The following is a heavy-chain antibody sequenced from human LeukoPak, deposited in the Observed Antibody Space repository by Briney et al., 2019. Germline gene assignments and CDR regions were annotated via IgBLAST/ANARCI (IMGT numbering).Heavy chain of an antibody. CDR1: GLTFSSYA. J-gene: IGHJ4*02. V-gene: IGHV3-30-3*01. D-gene: IGHD1-14*01. CDR2: ISYDGSNK. Sequence: QPGRSLRLSCAASGLTFSSYAMHWVRQAPGKGLEWVAVISYDGSNKYYADSVKGRFTISRDNSKNTLYLQMNRLRAEDTAVYYCARVGIWSGVNWGQGTLVTVSS. CDR3: ARVGIWSGVN.